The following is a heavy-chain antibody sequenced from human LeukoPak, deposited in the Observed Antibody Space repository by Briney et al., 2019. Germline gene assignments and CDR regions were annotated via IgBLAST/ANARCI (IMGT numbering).Heavy chain of an antibody. CDR2: TYYRSKWYN. J-gene: IGHJ4*02. D-gene: IGHD3-10*01. CDR3: ARETRVLWFGNEWSYYFDY. CDR1: GDSVSSNSAA. V-gene: IGHV6-1*01. Sequence: SQTLSLTCAISGDSVSSNSAAWNWIRQSPSRGLEWLGRTYYRSKWYNDYAVSVKSRITINPDTSKNQFSLQLNSVTPEDTAVYYCARETRVLWFGNEWSYYFDYWGQGTLVTVSS.